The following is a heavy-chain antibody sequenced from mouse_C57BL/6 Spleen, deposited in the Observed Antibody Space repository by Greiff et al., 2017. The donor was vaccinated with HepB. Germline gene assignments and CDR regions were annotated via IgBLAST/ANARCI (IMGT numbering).Heavy chain of an antibody. CDR2: IYPRSGNT. D-gene: IGHD2-3*01. CDR3: AREWEDGLFDV. CDR1: GYTFTSYG. V-gene: IGHV1-81*01. Sequence: VQLQQSGAELAMPGASVKLSCKASGYTFTSYGISWVKQRTGQGLEWIGEIYPRSGNTYYNEKFKGKATLTADKSSSTAYMELRSLTSEDSAVYFCAREWEDGLFDVWGTGTTVTVSS. J-gene: IGHJ1*03.